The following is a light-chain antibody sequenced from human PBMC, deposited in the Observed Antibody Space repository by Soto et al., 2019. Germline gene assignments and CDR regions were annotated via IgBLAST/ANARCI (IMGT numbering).Light chain of an antibody. V-gene: IGKV3-20*01. J-gene: IGKJ2*01. CDR1: QRVWLNY. Sequence: ENVLTQSPGTLSSSPGERVTLSCRASQRVWLNYVAWYQQKPGQAPRLLIYGASIRATGITDRFSGSASGTDFTVTINKLDPEDCTVSFCLQYGGSPYTCGKGEKVEIK. CDR3: LQYGGSPYT. CDR2: GAS.